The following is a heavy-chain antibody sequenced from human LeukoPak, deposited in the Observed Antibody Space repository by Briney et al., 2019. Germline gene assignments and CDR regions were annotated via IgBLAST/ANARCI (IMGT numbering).Heavy chain of an antibody. CDR1: GYSISSGHY. CDR3: ARGVLLWFGEFSWWFDP. V-gene: IGHV4-38-2*02. CDR2: MYHSGST. D-gene: IGHD3-10*01. Sequence: PSETLSLTCTVSGYSISSGHYWGWIRQPPGKGLEWIGSMYHSGSTYYNPPLKSRVTISEDTSKNQLSLKLRSVTAADTAVYYCARGVLLWFGEFSWWFDPWGQGTLVTVSS. J-gene: IGHJ5*02.